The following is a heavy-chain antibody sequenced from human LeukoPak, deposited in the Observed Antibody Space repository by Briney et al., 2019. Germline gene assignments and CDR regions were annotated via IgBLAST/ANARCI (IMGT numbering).Heavy chain of an antibody. D-gene: IGHD2-2*01. CDR3: ARECSTTSCSFTFDY. V-gene: IGHV1-2*02. Sequence: ASVKVSCKASGYTFTGYYMHWVRQAPRQGREWMGWINPNSGGTNYAQKLQGRGTMTRDTSITTAYMELSRLRSDDTAVYYCARECSTTSCSFTFDYWGQGTLVTVSS. CDR2: INPNSGGT. J-gene: IGHJ4*02. CDR1: GYTFTGYY.